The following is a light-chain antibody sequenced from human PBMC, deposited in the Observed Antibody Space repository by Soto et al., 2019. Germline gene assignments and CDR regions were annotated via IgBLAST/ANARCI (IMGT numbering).Light chain of an antibody. CDR1: HGVSSSY. J-gene: IGKJ4*01. V-gene: IGKV3-20*01. CDR3: QQYGSSPQLT. Sequence: IVFTQSPRTLSLSPREKDTLSCRARHGVSSSYLAWYQQKPGQAPRLLIYGASSRATGIPDRFSGSGSGTDFTLTISRLEPEDFAVYYCQQYGSSPQLTFGGGTKVDIK. CDR2: GAS.